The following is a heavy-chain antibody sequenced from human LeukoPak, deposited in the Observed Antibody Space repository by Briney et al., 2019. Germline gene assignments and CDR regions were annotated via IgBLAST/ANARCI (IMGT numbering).Heavy chain of an antibody. CDR1: GFIFNKAW. J-gene: IGHJ4*02. V-gene: IGHV3-15*01. D-gene: IGHD2-21*01. CDR3: TPVMVEDRGF. Sequence: PGGSLRLSCAASGFIFNKAWMNWVHQAPGKGPEWVGRIKSNNDGGTTDYASPVEGRFIISRDDSKNTIYLQMNRLIIDDTAIYYCTPVMVEDRGFWGQGTLVTVSS. CDR2: IKSNNDGGTT.